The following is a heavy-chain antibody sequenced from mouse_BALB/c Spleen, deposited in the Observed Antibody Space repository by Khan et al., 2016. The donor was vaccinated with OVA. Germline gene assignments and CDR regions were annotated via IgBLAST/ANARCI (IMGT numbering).Heavy chain of an antibody. J-gene: IGHJ3*01. D-gene: IGHD2-12*01. CDR3: TRWSYWFAY. V-gene: IGHV1S22*01. CDR1: GYTFTSYW. CDR2: IYPGSGST. Sequence: LQQPGSELVRPGASVKLSCKASGYTFTSYWMHWVKQRPGQGLEWIGDIYPGSGSTNYDEKLKSKATLTVDTSSSTAYMQLSSLTSEDSAVYYCTRWSYWFAYWGQGTLVTVSA.